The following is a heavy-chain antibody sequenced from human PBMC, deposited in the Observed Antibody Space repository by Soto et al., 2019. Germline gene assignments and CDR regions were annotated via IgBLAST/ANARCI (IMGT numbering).Heavy chain of an antibody. CDR2: IWYDGSNK. Sequence: QVQLVESGGGVVQPGRSLRLSCAASGFTFSSYGMHWVRQAPGKGLEWVAVIWYDGSNKYYADSVKGRFTISRDNXKXXLYLQMNSLRAEDTAVYYCGREGGDHSSGWYYFDYWGQGTLVTVSS. CDR3: GREGGDHSSGWYYFDY. V-gene: IGHV3-33*01. J-gene: IGHJ4*02. D-gene: IGHD6-19*01. CDR1: GFTFSSYG.